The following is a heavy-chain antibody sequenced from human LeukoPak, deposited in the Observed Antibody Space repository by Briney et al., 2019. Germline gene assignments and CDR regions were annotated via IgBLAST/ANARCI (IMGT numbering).Heavy chain of an antibody. D-gene: IGHD3-10*01. CDR3: ARQLFGQSSHFYY. CDR1: GYRFTSYW. Sequence: GVPLQISCQGSGYRFTSYWIGWVRPMPGKGLEWMGIICPGDSDTRDSPSFQGQVTISADKSISTAYLQWSSLKASDTAMYYCARQLFGQSSHFYYCGQGTLGTVSS. V-gene: IGHV5-51*01. CDR2: ICPGDSDT. J-gene: IGHJ4*02.